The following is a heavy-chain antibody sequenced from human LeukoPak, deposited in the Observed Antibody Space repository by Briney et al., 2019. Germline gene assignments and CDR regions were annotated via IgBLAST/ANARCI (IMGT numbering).Heavy chain of an antibody. D-gene: IGHD6-6*01. V-gene: IGHV3-66*02. CDR1: GFTVSSNY. CDR3: ASAPSIYSSSSYLDY. Sequence: GGSLRLSCAASGFTVSSNYMSWVRQAPGKGLEWVSVIYSGGSTYYADSVKGRSTISRDNSKTTLYLKMNSLRAEDTAVYYCASAPSIYSSSSYLDYWGQGTLVTVSS. CDR2: IYSGGST. J-gene: IGHJ4*02.